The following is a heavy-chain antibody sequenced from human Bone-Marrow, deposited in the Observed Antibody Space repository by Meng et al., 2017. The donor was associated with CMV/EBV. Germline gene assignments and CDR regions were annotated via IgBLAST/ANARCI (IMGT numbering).Heavy chain of an antibody. J-gene: IGHJ6*02. CDR1: GCPISSSSYY. CDR2: IYYSGST. CDR3: ARDCSSTSCYTPRYGMDV. D-gene: IGHD2-2*02. V-gene: IGHV4-39*07. Sequence: SETLSLPGPDSGCPISSSSYYWGWIRQPPGKGLEWIGSIYYSGSTYYNPSLKSRVTISVDTSKNQFSLKLSSVTAADTAVYYRARDCSSTSCYTPRYGMDVWGQGTTVTVSS.